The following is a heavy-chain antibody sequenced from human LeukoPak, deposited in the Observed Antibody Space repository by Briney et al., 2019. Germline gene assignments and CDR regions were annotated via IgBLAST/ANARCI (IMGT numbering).Heavy chain of an antibody. CDR1: GYTFTSYG. D-gene: IGHD3-22*01. Sequence: ASVKVSCKASGYTFTSYGISWVRQAPGQGLEWMGWISAYNGNTNYAQKLQGRVIMTTDTSTSTACMELRSLRSDDTAVYYCARDLGYYDSSGYFWGQGTLVTVSS. V-gene: IGHV1-18*01. J-gene: IGHJ4*02. CDR2: ISAYNGNT. CDR3: ARDLGYYDSSGYF.